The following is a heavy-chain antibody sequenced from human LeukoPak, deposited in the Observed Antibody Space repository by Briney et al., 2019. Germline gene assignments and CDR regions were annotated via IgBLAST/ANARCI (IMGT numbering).Heavy chain of an antibody. Sequence: SETLSLTCTVSGGSVSSGSYYWSWIRQPPGKGLEWIGYIYYSGGTNYNPSLKSRVSISIDTSKNQFSLKLSSVTAADTAVFYCARGGGYSYGYAFDIWGQGTMVTVS. D-gene: IGHD5-18*01. V-gene: IGHV4-61*01. CDR1: GGSVSSGSYY. J-gene: IGHJ3*02. CDR3: ARGGGYSYGYAFDI. CDR2: IYYSGGT.